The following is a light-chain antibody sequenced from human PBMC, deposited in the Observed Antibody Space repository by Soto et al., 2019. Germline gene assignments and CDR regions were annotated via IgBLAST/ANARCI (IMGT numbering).Light chain of an antibody. J-gene: IGLJ3*02. CDR2: LEGSGSY. V-gene: IGLV4-60*02. CDR3: ETWDSNTHTV. Sequence: QSVLTQSSSASAYLGSSVKLTCTLSSGHSSYIIAWHQQQPGKAPRYLMKLEGSGSYNKGSGVPDRFSGSSSGADRYLTISNLHFEDEADYYCETWDSNTHTVFGGGTKLTFL. CDR1: SGHSSYI.